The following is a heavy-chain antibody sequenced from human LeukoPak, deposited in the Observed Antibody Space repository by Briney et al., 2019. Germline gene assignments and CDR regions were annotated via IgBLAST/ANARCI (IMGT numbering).Heavy chain of an antibody. Sequence: GGSLGLSCAASGFAFSSYAMSWVRQAPGKGLEWVSAISGSGGSTYYADSVKGRFTISRDNSKNTLYLQMNSLRAEDTAVYYCAQLPPGGVRANWFDPWGQGTLVTVSS. J-gene: IGHJ5*02. CDR1: GFAFSSYA. CDR3: AQLPPGGVRANWFDP. CDR2: ISGSGGST. D-gene: IGHD2-8*01. V-gene: IGHV3-23*01.